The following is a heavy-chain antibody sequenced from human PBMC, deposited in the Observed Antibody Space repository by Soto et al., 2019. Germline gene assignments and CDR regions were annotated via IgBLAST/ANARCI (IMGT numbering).Heavy chain of an antibody. J-gene: IGHJ4*02. CDR1: GFTFSSYS. V-gene: IGHV3-48*02. D-gene: IGHD3-22*01. CDR2: ISSSSSTI. CDR3: ARVGIYYDSSGNSLYFDY. Sequence: HPGGSLRLSCAASGFTFSSYSMNWVRQAPGKGLEWVSYISSSSSTIYYADSVKGRFTISRDNAKNSLYLQMNSLRDEDTAVYYCARVGIYYDSSGNSLYFDYWGQGTLVTVSS.